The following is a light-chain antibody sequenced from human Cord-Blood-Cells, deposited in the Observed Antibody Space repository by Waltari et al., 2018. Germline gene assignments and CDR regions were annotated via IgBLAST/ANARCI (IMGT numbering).Light chain of an antibody. CDR3: QQSYSTSALT. J-gene: IGKJ4*02. CDR1: TSISSY. V-gene: IGKV1-39*01. Sequence: DIQMTQSPSSLSASVGDRVTIPCRASTSISSYLTWYQQKPGKAPKHLIYAASSLQSGVPSRFSGSGSGTDFTLTISSLQPEDFATYYCQQSYSTSALTFGGGTKVEIK. CDR2: AAS.